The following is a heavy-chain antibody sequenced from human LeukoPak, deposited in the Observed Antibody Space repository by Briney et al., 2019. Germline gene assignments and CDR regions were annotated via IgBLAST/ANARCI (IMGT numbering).Heavy chain of an antibody. V-gene: IGHV3-30*02. CDR3: ARDPYDFWSGLGYFDY. CDR2: IRYDGSNK. D-gene: IGHD3-3*01. J-gene: IGHJ4*02. CDR1: GFTFSSYG. Sequence: PGGSLRLSCAASGFTFSSYGMHWVRQAPGKRLEWVAFIRYDGSNKYYADSVKGRFTISRDNSKNTLYLQMNSLRAEDTAVYYCARDPYDFWSGLGYFDYWGQGTLVTVSS.